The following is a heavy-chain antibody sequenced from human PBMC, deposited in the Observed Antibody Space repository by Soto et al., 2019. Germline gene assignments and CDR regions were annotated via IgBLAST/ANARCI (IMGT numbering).Heavy chain of an antibody. Sequence: QVQLVQSGAEVKKPGASVKVSCKASGYTFTSYGIRWVRQAPGQGLEWMGWISAYNGNTNYAQKLQGRVTMTTDTSTSTAYMELRRLRSDDTAVYYCARGLTTVTTGNWFDPWGQGTLVTVSS. J-gene: IGHJ5*02. CDR2: ISAYNGNT. D-gene: IGHD4-17*01. CDR1: GYTFTSYG. V-gene: IGHV1-18*01. CDR3: ARGLTTVTTGNWFDP.